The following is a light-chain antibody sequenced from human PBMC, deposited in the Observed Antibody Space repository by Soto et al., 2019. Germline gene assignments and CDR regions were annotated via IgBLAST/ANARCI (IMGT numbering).Light chain of an antibody. V-gene: IGKV1-39*01. J-gene: IGKJ1*01. CDR2: LAS. CDR1: QTISSW. Sequence: DIQMTQSPSTLSGSVGYRVTITFRASQTISSWLAWYQQKPGKAPRLLIYLASNLQSGVPSRFTGSGSGTAFTLTISSMKPEDFATYYCQQSYSAGTFCQGTKVDIK. CDR3: QQSYSAGT.